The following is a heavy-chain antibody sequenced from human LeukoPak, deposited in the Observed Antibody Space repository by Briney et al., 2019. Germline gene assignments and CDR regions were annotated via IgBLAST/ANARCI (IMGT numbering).Heavy chain of an antibody. Sequence: GRSLRLSCAGSGFIFNNYAMHWVRHPPGKGLEWVSGISWNSGSIDYADSVKGRFTISRDNAKNSLYLQMNSLRVEDTAFYYCAKDNRRHYTSGPNPDSLHWGQGALVTVSS. J-gene: IGHJ4*02. CDR1: GFIFNNYA. D-gene: IGHD6-19*01. V-gene: IGHV3-9*01. CDR2: ISWNSGSI. CDR3: AKDNRRHYTSGPNPDSLH.